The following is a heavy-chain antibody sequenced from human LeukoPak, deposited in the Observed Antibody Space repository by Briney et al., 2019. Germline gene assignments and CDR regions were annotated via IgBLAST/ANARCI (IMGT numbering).Heavy chain of an antibody. CDR1: GFTFSNAW. V-gene: IGHV3-15*01. D-gene: IGHD4-23*01. Sequence: NPGGSLRLSCAASGFTFSNAWMIWVRQAPGKGLEWVGRIKSKTDGGTTDYAAPVKDRFTISRDDSKNTLYLQMNSLRAEDTAVYYCALGATVVTDSVKLLLDVWGKGTTVTVSS. CDR2: IKSKTDGGTT. J-gene: IGHJ6*04. CDR3: ALGATVVTDSVKLLLDV.